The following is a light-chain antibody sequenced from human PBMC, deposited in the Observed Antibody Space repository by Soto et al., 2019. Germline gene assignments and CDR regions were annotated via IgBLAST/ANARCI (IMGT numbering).Light chain of an antibody. CDR1: QSLLRSDGYSY. Sequence: DIVMTQSPLSLAVTTGEPASISCRSSQSLLRSDGYSYLAWYLQKPGQSPQVLIYLASHRASGVPDRFSGSGSGTDFILKISRVEAEDVGVYYCMHVLQSPRSFGPGTKVDIK. CDR3: MHVLQSPRS. J-gene: IGKJ3*01. V-gene: IGKV2-28*01. CDR2: LAS.